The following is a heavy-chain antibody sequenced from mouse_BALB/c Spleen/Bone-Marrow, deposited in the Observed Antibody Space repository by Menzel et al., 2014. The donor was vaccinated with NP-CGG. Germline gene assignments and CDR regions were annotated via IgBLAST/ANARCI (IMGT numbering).Heavy chain of an antibody. D-gene: IGHD1-1*01. CDR1: GYTFTSYY. Sequence: VQLQESGPELVKPGASVKMSCKASGYTFTSYYIHWVKQRPGQGLEWIGWIYPGDGSTKYNEKFKGKTTLTADKSSSTAYMLLSSLTSEDSAIYFCARGDYYYDSSRAWFAYWGQGTLVTVSA. V-gene: IGHV1S56*01. CDR2: IYPGDGST. CDR3: ARGDYYYDSSRAWFAY. J-gene: IGHJ3*01.